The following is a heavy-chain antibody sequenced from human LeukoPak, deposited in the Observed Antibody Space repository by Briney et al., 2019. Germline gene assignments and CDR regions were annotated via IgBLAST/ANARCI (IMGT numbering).Heavy chain of an antibody. CDR3: ARGSSRLSIDY. V-gene: IGHV4-34*01. J-gene: IGHJ4*02. CDR2: INHSGST. D-gene: IGHD6-13*01. Sequence: PSETLSLTCAVYGGSFSGYYWSWIRQPPGKGLEWIGEINHSGSTNYNPSLKSRVTISVDTSKNQFSLKLSSVTAADTAVYYCARGSSRLSIDYWGQGTLVTVSS. CDR1: GGSFSGYY.